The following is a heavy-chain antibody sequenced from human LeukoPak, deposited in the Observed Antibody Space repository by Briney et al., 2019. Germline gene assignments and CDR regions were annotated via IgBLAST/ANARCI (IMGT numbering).Heavy chain of an antibody. D-gene: IGHD4-17*01. V-gene: IGHV4-39*01. CDR1: GGSISSSSYY. J-gene: IGHJ5*02. CDR3: ARHASTTVINWFDP. Sequence: SETLSLTCTVSGGSISSSSYYWGWIRQPPGKGLEWIGSIYYSGSTYYNPSLKSRVTISVDTFKNQFSLKLSSVTAADTAVYYCARHASTTVINWFDPWGQGTLVTVAS. CDR2: IYYSGST.